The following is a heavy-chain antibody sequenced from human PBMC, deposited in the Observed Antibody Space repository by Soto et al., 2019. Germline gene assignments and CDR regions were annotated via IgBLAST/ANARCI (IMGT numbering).Heavy chain of an antibody. CDR3: ASGATVTTPSVHYYYGMDA. Sequence: XGSLRLSFAASGFTVSDYDMSWIRQGPGKGLEWVSYISSSVSTIYYADSVKGRFTISRDNAKNSLYLQMNSLRAEDTAVYYCASGATVTTPSVHYYYGMDAWRHGTTVTV. CDR1: GFTVSDYD. CDR2: ISSSVSTI. D-gene: IGHD4-4*01. J-gene: IGHJ6*02. V-gene: IGHV3-11*01.